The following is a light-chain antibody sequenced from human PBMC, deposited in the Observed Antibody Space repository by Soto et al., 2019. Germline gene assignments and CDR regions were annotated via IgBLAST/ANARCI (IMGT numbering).Light chain of an antibody. CDR1: LSVGVY. CDR2: DAS. Sequence: VVFTQSPATLSLSPGERATLSCRTSLSVGVYLDWYQQKPGQAPRLLISDASNRATGIPARFSGSGSGTDFTLTISSLEPEDFAVYYCHQRQYWPPITFGQGTRLEIK. V-gene: IGKV3-11*01. CDR3: HQRQYWPPIT. J-gene: IGKJ5*01.